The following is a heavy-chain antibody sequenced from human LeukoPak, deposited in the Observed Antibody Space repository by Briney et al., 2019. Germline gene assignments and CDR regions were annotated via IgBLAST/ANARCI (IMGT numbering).Heavy chain of an antibody. J-gene: IGHJ6*03. CDR3: ARDGLWFGELSGYMDV. V-gene: IGHV3-7*01. CDR1: GFTFSSYW. CDR2: IKQDGSEK. Sequence: PGGSLRLSCAASGFTFSSYWMSWVRQAPGKGLEWVANIKQDGSEKYYVDSVKGRFTISRDNAKNSLYLQMNSLRAEDTAVYYCARDGLWFGELSGYMDVWGKGTTVTISS. D-gene: IGHD3-10*01.